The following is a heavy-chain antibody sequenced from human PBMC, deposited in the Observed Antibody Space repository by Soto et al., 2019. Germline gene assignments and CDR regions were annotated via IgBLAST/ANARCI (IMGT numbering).Heavy chain of an antibody. D-gene: IGHD3-9*01. J-gene: IGHJ3*02. CDR3: AREPRYDILTGYYPRPYDAFDI. CDR2: IYYSGST. CDR1: GGSISSGGYY. Sequence: SETLSLTCTVSGGSISSGGYYWSWIRQHPGKGLEWIGYIYYSGSTYYNTYLKSRVTISVDTSKNQFYLKLSSVTAADTAVYYCAREPRYDILTGYYPRPYDAFDIWGQGTMVTVSS. V-gene: IGHV4-31*03.